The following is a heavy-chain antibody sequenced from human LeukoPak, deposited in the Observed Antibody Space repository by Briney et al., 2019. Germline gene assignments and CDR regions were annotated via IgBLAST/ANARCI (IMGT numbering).Heavy chain of an antibody. V-gene: IGHV3-53*01. Sequence: GGSLRLSCTVSGFTVSSNSMSWVRQAPGKGLEWVSFIYSGGNTHYSDSVKGRFTVSRDNSKNTLYLQMNSLRAEDTAVYYCARRAGEYSHPYDYWGQGTLVTVSS. J-gene: IGHJ4*02. CDR3: ARRAGEYSHPYDY. CDR1: GFTVSSNS. D-gene: IGHD4-17*01. CDR2: IYSGGNT.